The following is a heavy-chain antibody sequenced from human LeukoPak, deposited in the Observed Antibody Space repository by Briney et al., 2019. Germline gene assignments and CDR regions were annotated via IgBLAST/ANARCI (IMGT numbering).Heavy chain of an antibody. CDR3: TTEDYDILTGYYSFDY. Sequence: GGPLRLSCAASGFTFSNAWMSWVRQAPGKGLEWVGRIKSKTDGGTTDYAAPVKGRFTISRDDSKNTLYLQMNSLKTEDTAVYYCTTEDYDILTGYYSFDYWGQGTLVTVSS. J-gene: IGHJ4*02. CDR1: GFTFSNAW. CDR2: IKSKTDGGTT. D-gene: IGHD3-9*01. V-gene: IGHV3-15*01.